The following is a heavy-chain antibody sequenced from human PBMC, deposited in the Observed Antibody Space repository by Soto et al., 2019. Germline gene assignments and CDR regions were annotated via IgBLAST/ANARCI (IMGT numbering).Heavy chain of an antibody. V-gene: IGHV1-69*02. CDR3: ARQGVPAASVGWFDP. J-gene: IGHJ5*02. CDR2: IIPILGIA. Sequence: ASVKVSCKASGGTFSSYTISWVRQAPGQGLEWMGRIIPILGIANYAQKFQGRVTITADKSTSTAYMELSSLRSEDTAVYYCARQGVPAASVGWFDPWGQGTLVTVSS. CDR1: GGTFSSYT. D-gene: IGHD2-2*01.